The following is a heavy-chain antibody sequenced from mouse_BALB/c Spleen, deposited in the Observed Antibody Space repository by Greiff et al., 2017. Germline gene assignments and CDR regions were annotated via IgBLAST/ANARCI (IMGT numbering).Heavy chain of an antibody. CDR3: ARSGDGYLFAY. J-gene: IGHJ3*01. V-gene: IGHV1-80*01. CDR1: GYAFSSYW. Sequence: QVQLQQSGAELVRPGSSVKISCKASGYAFSSYWMNWVKQRPGQGLEWIGQIYPGDGDTNYNGKFKGKATLTADKSSSTAYMQLSSLTSEDSAVYFCARSGDGYLFAYWGQGTLVTVSA. CDR2: IYPGDGDT. D-gene: IGHD2-3*01.